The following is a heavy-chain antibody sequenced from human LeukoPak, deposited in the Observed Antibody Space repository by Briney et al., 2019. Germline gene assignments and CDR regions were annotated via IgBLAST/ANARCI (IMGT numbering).Heavy chain of an antibody. V-gene: IGHV4-31*03. CDR1: GGSVSSGGYY. CDR3: ARGFRYYDILTGYSSGEYFDY. J-gene: IGHJ4*02. Sequence: SGTLSLTCTVSGGSVSSGGYYWSWIRQHPGKGLEWIGYIYYSGSTYYNPSLKSRVTISVDTSKNQFSLKLSSVTAADTAVYYCARGFRYYDILTGYSSGEYFDYWGQGTLVTVSS. D-gene: IGHD3-9*01. CDR2: IYYSGST.